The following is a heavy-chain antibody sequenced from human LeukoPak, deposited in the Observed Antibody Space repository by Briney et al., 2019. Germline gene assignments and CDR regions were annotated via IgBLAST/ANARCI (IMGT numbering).Heavy chain of an antibody. J-gene: IGHJ6*03. CDR3: ARGGFHGDYDFWTGYYMGMDA. CDR2: INWDGSSR. CDR1: GFTFDSYG. Sequence: GGSLRLSCATSGFTFDSYGVNWVRQAPGKGLEWVSGINWDGSSRGYADSVKGRFTISRDNAKKSLYLEMNSLRDEDTGLYYCARGGFHGDYDFWTGYYMGMDAWGKGTTVTVS. D-gene: IGHD3/OR15-3a*01. V-gene: IGHV3-20*04.